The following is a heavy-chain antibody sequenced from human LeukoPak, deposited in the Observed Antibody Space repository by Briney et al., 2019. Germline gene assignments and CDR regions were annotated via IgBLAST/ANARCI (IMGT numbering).Heavy chain of an antibody. CDR3: AKDVVGQQWLENY. CDR1: GFTFSSYG. J-gene: IGHJ4*02. V-gene: IGHV3-30*02. Sequence: GGSLRLSCAASGFTFSSYGLHWVRQAPGKGLEWVAFIHYDGSEKYYADSVRGRFTISRDNSRNTLYLQVNSLRPEDAAVYYCAKDVVGQQWLENYWGQGTLVTVSS. CDR2: IHYDGSEK. D-gene: IGHD6-19*01.